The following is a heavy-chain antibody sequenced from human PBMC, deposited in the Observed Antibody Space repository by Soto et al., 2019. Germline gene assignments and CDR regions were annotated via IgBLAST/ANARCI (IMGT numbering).Heavy chain of an antibody. V-gene: IGHV1-24*01. CDR2: FDPEDGET. Sequence: ASVKVSCKVSGYTLTELSMHCVRQAPGKGLEWMGGFDPEDGETIYAQKFQGRVTMTEDTSTDTAYMELSSLRSEDTAVYYCATDWGESSSWYPFDYWGQGTLVTVSS. CDR3: ATDWGESSSWYPFDY. J-gene: IGHJ4*02. D-gene: IGHD6-13*01. CDR1: GYTLTELS.